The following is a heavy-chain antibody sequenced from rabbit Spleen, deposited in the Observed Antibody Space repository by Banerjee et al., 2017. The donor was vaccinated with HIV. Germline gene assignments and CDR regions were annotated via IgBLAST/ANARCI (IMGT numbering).Heavy chain of an antibody. CDR3: ARDLVAVIGWNFSL. V-gene: IGHV1S45*01. CDR2: IHTRSGGSI. Sequence: QEHLVESGGGLVQPEGSLTLTCTASGFSFSNNYYMCWVRQAPGKGLEWIGCIHTRSGGSIYYATWAKGRFTISKTSPTTVTLQMTSLTAADTATYFCARDLVAVIGWNFSLWGQGTLVTVS. D-gene: IGHD1-1*01. CDR1: GFSFSNNYY. J-gene: IGHJ6*01.